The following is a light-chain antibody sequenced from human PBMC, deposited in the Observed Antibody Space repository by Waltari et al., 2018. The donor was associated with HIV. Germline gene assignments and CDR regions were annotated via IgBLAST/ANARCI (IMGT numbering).Light chain of an antibody. CDR1: SSNIGAGYD. Sequence: QSVLTQPPSVSGAPGQRVTISCTGSSSNIGAGYDVHWYQQLPGTAPNLLTYGNNKRPSGVPDRFSGSKADTSASLAITGLQAEDEADYYCQSFDRSLSAWVFGGGTKLTVL. J-gene: IGLJ2*01. CDR3: QSFDRSLSAWV. CDR2: GNN. V-gene: IGLV1-40*01.